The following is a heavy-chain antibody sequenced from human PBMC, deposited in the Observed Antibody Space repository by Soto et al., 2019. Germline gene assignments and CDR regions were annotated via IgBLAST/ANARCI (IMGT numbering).Heavy chain of an antibody. CDR2: IIPIFGTA. CDR1: GGTFSSYA. V-gene: IGHV1-69*12. J-gene: IGHJ4*02. D-gene: IGHD4-17*01. CDR3: SGGKAKGQYGAYVY. Sequence: QVQLVQSGAEVKKPGSSVKVSCKASGGTFSSYAISWVRQAPGQGLEGMGGIIPIFGTANYAQKVQGRVTITADESKSPAYMELSSLRTEDQAVYYCSGGKAKGQYGAYVYWGQGTLVTVSS.